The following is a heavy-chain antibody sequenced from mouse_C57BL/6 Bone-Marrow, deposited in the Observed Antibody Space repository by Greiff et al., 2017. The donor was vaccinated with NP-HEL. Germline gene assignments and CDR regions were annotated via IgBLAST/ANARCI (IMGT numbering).Heavy chain of an antibody. CDR2: IYPGNGRT. CDR1: GYTFTSYW. J-gene: IGHJ1*03. CDR3: ERHHYYGSSSFDV. V-gene: IGHV1-55*01. D-gene: IGHD1-1*01. Sequence: QVHVKQSGAELVKPGASVKMSCKASGYTFTSYWITWVKQRPGQGLEWIGDIYPGNGRTNYNEKFKSKAPLTVATSSSTAYMQLSSLTSEDSAGYYCERHHYYGSSSFDVWGTGTTVTVSS.